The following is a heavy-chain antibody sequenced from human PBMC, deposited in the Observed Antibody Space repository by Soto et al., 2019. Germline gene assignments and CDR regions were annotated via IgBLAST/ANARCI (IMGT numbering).Heavy chain of an antibody. D-gene: IGHD6-13*01. CDR2: ISAYNGNT. J-gene: IGHJ6*02. CDR3: ASPWDSSSGYSGGYVIDV. V-gene: IGHV1-18*01. CDR1: GYTFTIYG. Sequence: QVQLVQSGADVKKPGASVKVSCKASGYTFTIYGISWVRQAPGQGLEWMGWISAYNGNTNNAQKLQGRVTMTTDTYASTAYMELRRLRSDDTAVYYCASPWDSSSGYSGGYVIDVWGHGTTVTVSS.